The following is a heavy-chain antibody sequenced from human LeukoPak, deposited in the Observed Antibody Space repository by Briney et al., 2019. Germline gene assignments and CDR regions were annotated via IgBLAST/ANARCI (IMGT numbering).Heavy chain of an antibody. V-gene: IGHV4-59*01. D-gene: IGHD6-19*01. CDR2: IYYSGST. Sequence: PSETLSLTCTVSGGSISSYYWSWIRQPPGKGLEWIGYIYYSGSTNYNPSLKSRVTISVDPSKNQFYLKLSSVTAADTAVYYCARMYSSGWYTYWGQGTLVTVSS. CDR1: GGSISSYY. CDR3: ARMYSSGWYTY. J-gene: IGHJ4*02.